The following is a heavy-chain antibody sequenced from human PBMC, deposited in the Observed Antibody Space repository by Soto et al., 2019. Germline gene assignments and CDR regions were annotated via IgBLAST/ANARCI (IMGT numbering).Heavy chain of an antibody. Sequence: ASVKVSCKASGYTFTRYCISWVRQAPGQGLEWMGWISAYNGNTNYAQKLQGRVTMTTDTSTSTAYMELRSLRSDDTAVYYCARDGGYDDDIGFDYWVQGRLVTVTS. CDR2: ISAYNGNT. D-gene: IGHD5-12*01. J-gene: IGHJ4*02. CDR3: ARDGGYDDDIGFDY. CDR1: GYTFTRYC. V-gene: IGHV1-18*01.